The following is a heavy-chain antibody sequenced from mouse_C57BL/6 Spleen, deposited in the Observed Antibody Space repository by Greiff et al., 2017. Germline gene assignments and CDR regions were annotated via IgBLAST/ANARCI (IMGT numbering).Heavy chain of an antibody. CDR3: ARRATVVAVSYYAMDY. V-gene: IGHV1-59*01. CDR1: GYTFTSYW. Sequence: QVQLQQPGAELVRPGTSVKLSCTASGYTFTSYWMHWVKQRPGQGLEWIGVIDPSDSYTNYNQKFKGKATLTVDTSASTAYMQLSSLTSEDSAVYYCARRATVVAVSYYAMDYWGQGTSVTVSS. D-gene: IGHD1-1*01. J-gene: IGHJ4*01. CDR2: IDPSDSYT.